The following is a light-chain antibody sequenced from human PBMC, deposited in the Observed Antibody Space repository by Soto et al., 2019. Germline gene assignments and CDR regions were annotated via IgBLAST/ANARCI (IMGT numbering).Light chain of an antibody. V-gene: IGKV1-39*01. CDR2: AAF. CDR3: QQSYITPYT. Sequence: DIQMTQSPSSLSASVGDRVTITCRASQSISSSLNWYQQKPGKAPQLLIYAAFILQSGVPTRFRGRGSGTDFNLTISSLQPEDCATYYCQQSYITPYTLGQRTKLEI. J-gene: IGKJ2*01. CDR1: QSISSS.